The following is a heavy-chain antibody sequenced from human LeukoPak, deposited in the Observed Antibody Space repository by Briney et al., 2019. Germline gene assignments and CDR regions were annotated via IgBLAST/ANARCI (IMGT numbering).Heavy chain of an antibody. J-gene: IGHJ4*02. CDR3: ARALSRGYSGYDYGLGY. D-gene: IGHD5-12*01. CDR1: GYTFINYG. CDR2: ISASNGNT. V-gene: IGHV1-18*01. Sequence: WASVKVSCKASGYTFINYGVTWVRQAPGQGLEWIGWISASNGNTNYAQKLQGRVTMTTETSTSTAYMELRSLRSDDTAVYYCARALSRGYSGYDYGLGYWGQGTLVTVSS.